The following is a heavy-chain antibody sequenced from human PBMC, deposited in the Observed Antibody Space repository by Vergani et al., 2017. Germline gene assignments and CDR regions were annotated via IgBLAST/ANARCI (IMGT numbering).Heavy chain of an antibody. CDR3: TTGDYCGDYGIDY. V-gene: IGHV3-15*01. CDR2: IKSKTDGGTT. CDR1: GFTFSNAW. D-gene: IGHD4-17*01. Sequence: EVQLVESGGGLVKPGGSLRLSCAASGFTFSNAWMSWVRQAPGKGLEWVGRIKSKTDGGTTDYAAPVKGRFTISRDDSKNTLYLQINSLKTEDTAVYYCTTGDYCGDYGIDYWGQGTLVTVSS. J-gene: IGHJ4*02.